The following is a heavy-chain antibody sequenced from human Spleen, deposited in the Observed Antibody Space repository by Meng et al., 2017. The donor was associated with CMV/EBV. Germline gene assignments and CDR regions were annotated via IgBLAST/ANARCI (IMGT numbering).Heavy chain of an antibody. Sequence: HLQEPGPGLVKPSQTLSPTCTVSVGSISSGDYYWSWIRQPPGKGLEWIGYIYYSGSTYYNPSLKSRVTISVDTSKNQFSLKLSSVTAADTAVYYCAGGYSSGWYWFDPWGQGTLVTVSS. D-gene: IGHD6-19*01. V-gene: IGHV4-30-4*08. CDR3: AGGYSSGWYWFDP. CDR2: IYYSGST. J-gene: IGHJ5*02. CDR1: VGSISSGDYY.